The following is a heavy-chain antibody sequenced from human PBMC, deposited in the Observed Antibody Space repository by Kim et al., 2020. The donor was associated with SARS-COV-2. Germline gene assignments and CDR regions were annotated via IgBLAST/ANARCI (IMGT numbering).Heavy chain of an antibody. CDR1: GGSISSYY. Sequence: SETLSLTCTVSGGSISSYYWSWIRQPPGKGLEWIGYIYYSGSTNYNPSLKSRVTISVDTSKNQFSLKLSSVTAADTAVYYCASSPTYYYGSGSYWFDPWGQGTLVTVSS. CDR2: IYYSGST. CDR3: ASSPTYYYGSGSYWFDP. J-gene: IGHJ5*02. D-gene: IGHD3-10*01. V-gene: IGHV4-59*01.